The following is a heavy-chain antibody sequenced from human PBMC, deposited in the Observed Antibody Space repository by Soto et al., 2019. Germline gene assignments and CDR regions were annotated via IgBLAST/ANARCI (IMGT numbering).Heavy chain of an antibody. V-gene: IGHV4-39*07. CDR2: IYYSGTT. CDR1: GDSITSNSYF. D-gene: IGHD3-9*01. Sequence: SETLSLTCTVSGDSITSNSYFWAWIRQPPGKGLEWIGSIYYSGTTYYNPSLKSRVTLSVGTSKNQFSLKLSSVTAADTAVYYCARDHYVYDILTGYGYFYGMDVWGQGTTVTVSS. CDR3: ARDHYVYDILTGYGYFYGMDV. J-gene: IGHJ6*02.